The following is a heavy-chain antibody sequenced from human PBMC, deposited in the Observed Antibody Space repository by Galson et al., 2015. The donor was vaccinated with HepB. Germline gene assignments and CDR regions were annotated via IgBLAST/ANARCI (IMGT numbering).Heavy chain of an antibody. D-gene: IGHD6-13*01. J-gene: IGHJ4*02. V-gene: IGHV5-51*01. CDR1: GYSFTRYW. Sequence: QSGAEVKKPGESLKISCKGSGYSFTRYWIGWVRQMPGKGLEWMGIIYPGDSDTRYSPSFQGQVTIQADKSISTAHLQWSSLKASDTAMYYCARHTLTAAGRVCYWGQGTLVTVSS. CDR3: ARHTLTAAGRVCY. CDR2: IYPGDSDT.